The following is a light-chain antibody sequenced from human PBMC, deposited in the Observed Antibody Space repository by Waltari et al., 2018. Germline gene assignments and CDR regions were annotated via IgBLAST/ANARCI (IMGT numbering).Light chain of an antibody. V-gene: IGLV1-47*01. J-gene: IGLJ2*01. Sequence: QSVLTQPPSASGAPGQRVTISCSGSSSNIGSNSVYWYQQFPGTAPRLLICRNFQVPSGVPERFSGSKSGTSASLAISGLRSEDEADYYCAVWDDNLYGVVFGGGTKLTVL. CDR1: SSNIGSNS. CDR3: AVWDDNLYGVV. CDR2: RNF.